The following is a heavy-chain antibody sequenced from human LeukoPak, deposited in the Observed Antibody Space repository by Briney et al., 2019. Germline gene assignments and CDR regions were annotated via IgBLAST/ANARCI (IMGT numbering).Heavy chain of an antibody. Sequence: GGSLRLSCAASGFTFSSYGMHWVRQAPGKGLEWVAVIWYDGSNKYYADSVKGRFTISRDNSKNTLYLQMNSLRAGDTAVYYCARDGYSSSWYPLYYYYGMDVWGQGTTVTVSS. CDR2: IWYDGSNK. V-gene: IGHV3-33*01. D-gene: IGHD6-13*01. J-gene: IGHJ6*02. CDR1: GFTFSSYG. CDR3: ARDGYSSSWYPLYYYYGMDV.